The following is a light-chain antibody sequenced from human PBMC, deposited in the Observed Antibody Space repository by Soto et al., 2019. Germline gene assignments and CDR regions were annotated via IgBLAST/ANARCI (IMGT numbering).Light chain of an antibody. Sequence: EIVLTQSPGTLSLSPGATATLSCRASQSVSRNYLAWFQQKPGQAPRLLIHGASSRAAGTPDRFSGSGSGTDSTLTISRLEPEDFAVYYCHHYGDSPIYTFGPGTKVDIK. CDR2: GAS. V-gene: IGKV3-20*01. CDR1: QSVSRNY. J-gene: IGKJ3*01. CDR3: HHYGDSPIYT.